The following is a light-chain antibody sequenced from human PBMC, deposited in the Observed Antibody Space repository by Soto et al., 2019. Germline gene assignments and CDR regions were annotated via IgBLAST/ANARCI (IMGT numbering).Light chain of an antibody. CDR3: QQTSSTPPT. Sequence: DIQLTQSPSSLSASVGDRVTITCRASQTITNLLHCYQQTPGKAPDLLLYAASRLQSGVPSRFSGSGSGTDFNLTISSLQPEDFGTYYCQQTSSTPPTFGQGTRLQIK. CDR2: AAS. V-gene: IGKV1-39*01. J-gene: IGKJ2*01. CDR1: QTITNL.